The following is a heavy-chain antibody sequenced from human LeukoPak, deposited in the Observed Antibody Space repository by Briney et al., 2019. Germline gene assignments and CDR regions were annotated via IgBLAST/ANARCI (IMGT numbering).Heavy chain of an antibody. V-gene: IGHV1-18*01. CDR2: ISAYNGNT. J-gene: IGHJ4*02. CDR3: ARGCRSYYGSGSCLSY. D-gene: IGHD3-10*01. Sequence: ASVKVSCTASGYTFTSYGISWVRQAPGQGLEWMGWISAYNGNTNCAQKLQGRVTMTTDTSTSTAYMELRSLRSDDTAVYYCARGCRSYYGSGSCLSYWGQGTLVTVSS. CDR1: GYTFTSYG.